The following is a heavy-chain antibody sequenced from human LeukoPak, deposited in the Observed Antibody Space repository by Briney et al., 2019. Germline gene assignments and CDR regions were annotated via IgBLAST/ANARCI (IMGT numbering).Heavy chain of an antibody. CDR2: INHSGST. D-gene: IGHD3-22*01. V-gene: IGHV4-34*01. Sequence: PSETLSLTCAVYGGSFSGYYWSWIRQPPGKGLEWIGEINHSGSTNYNPSLKSRVTISVDTSKNQFSLKLSSVTAADTAVYYCARGESSSGYFWLDPWGQGTLVTVSS. CDR1: GGSFSGYY. J-gene: IGHJ5*02. CDR3: ARGESSSGYFWLDP.